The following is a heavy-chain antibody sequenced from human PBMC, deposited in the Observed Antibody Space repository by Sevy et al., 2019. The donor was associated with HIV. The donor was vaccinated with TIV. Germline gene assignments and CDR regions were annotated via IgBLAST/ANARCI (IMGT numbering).Heavy chain of an antibody. CDR1: GDSVSSNSAA. D-gene: IGHD1-26*01. CDR3: ARDRWELLHNYFDY. Sequence: SETLPLTCAISGDSVSSNSAAWNWIRQSPSRGLEWLGRTYYRSKWYNDYAVSVKSRITINPDTSKNQFSLQLNSVTPEDTAVYYCARDRWELLHNYFDYWGQGTLVTVSS. J-gene: IGHJ4*02. CDR2: TYYRSKWYN. V-gene: IGHV6-1*01.